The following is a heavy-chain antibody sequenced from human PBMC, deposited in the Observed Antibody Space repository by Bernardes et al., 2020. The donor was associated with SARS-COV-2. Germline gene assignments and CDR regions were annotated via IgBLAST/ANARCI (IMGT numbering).Heavy chain of an antibody. CDR2: ISGNNDNT. CDR3: ARDPWAGSLAVFDY. J-gene: IGHJ4*02. D-gene: IGHD3-10*01. V-gene: IGHV1-18*01. Sequence: APVKVSWEASGYTSINYGISWVRQDPGQGLEWMGWISGNNDNTKYTQKLQGRVTMTTDTSTSTVYMELRSLRSDDTAVYYCARDPWAGSLAVFDYWGQGTLVTVSS. CDR1: GYTSINYG.